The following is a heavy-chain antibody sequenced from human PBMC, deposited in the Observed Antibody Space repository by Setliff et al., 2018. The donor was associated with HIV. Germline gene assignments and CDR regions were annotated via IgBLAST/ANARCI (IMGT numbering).Heavy chain of an antibody. D-gene: IGHD6-19*01. CDR3: ARRSSTTGWYYLDQ. CDR2: IYPADSDI. V-gene: IGHV5-51*01. CDR1: GYNFTNYW. J-gene: IGHJ4*02. Sequence: PGESLKISCKGSGYNFTNYWIAWVRQMPGKGLEWMGIIYPADSDIKFSPSFQGQVTISVDRSINTAYLQWSSLKASDSAMFYCARRSSTTGWYYLDQWGQGTLVTVSS.